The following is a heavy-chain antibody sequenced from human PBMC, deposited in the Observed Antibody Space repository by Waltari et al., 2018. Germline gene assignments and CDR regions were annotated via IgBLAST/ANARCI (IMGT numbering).Heavy chain of an antibody. J-gene: IGHJ4*02. D-gene: IGHD3-3*01. CDR1: GSTFGSHW. V-gene: IGHV3-74*01. CDR2: IDDDGSSA. Sequence: DVHLVESGGGLVQPRGSLRLSCTVSGSTFGSHWMHCVHQVPGKGLVWISRIDDDGSSAIYADSVKGRFTVSRDNAKNTLYLEMNNLKAEDTAVYYCASDCCGSGYRIHYWGQGTLVNVSS. CDR3: ASDCCGSGYRIHY.